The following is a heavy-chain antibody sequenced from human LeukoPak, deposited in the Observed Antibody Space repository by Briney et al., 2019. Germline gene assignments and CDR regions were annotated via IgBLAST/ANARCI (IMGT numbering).Heavy chain of an antibody. CDR2: INYNGST. Sequence: SETLSLTCAVYGRSFSSYSWGWIRQPPGKGLEWIAEINYNGSTNYNPSLKSRVTISVDMSKNHFSLKLSSVTAADTAVYYCARDGGPDYYYYYGMDVWGQGTTVTVSS. D-gene: IGHD3-16*01. CDR3: ARDGGPDYYYYYGMDV. V-gene: IGHV4-34*01. J-gene: IGHJ6*02. CDR1: GRSFSSYS.